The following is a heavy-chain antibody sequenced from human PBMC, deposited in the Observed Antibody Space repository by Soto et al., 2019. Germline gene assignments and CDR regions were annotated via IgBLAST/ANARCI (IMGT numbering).Heavy chain of an antibody. CDR2: IYGSGRT. CDR3: ARMGEIVATIGALEY. V-gene: IGHV3-53*01. CDR1: GFTVSGHS. D-gene: IGHD5-12*01. J-gene: IGHJ4*02. Sequence: PGGSLRLSCADSGFTVSGHSMTWVRQSPGQGLEWVSIIYGSGRTYYTDSLKGRFTISRDTSKNTLYLQMNSLRAEDTAIYYCARMGEIVATIGALEYWGQGTLVTVSS.